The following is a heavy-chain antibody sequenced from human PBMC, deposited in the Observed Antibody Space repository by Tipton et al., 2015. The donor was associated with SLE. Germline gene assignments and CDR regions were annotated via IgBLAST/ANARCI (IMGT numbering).Heavy chain of an antibody. J-gene: IGHJ4*02. D-gene: IGHD3-22*01. V-gene: IGHV3-30*02. CDR1: GFTFSSYG. CDR3: ARDFGMRDSSGSSFDY. Sequence: SLRLSCAASGFTFSSYGMHWVRQAPGKGLEWVAFIRYDGSNKYYADSVKGRFTISRDNSKNTLYLQMNSLRAEDTAVYYCARDFGMRDSSGSSFDYWGQGTLVTVSS. CDR2: IRYDGSNK.